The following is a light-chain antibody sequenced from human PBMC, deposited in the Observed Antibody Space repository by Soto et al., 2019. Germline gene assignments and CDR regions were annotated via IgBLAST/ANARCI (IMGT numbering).Light chain of an antibody. V-gene: IGLV1-40*01. Sequence: QSVLTQSPSVSGAPGQRVTISCTGSSANIGAGYDVHWYQQLPGTAPKLLIYGNINRPSGVPDRFSASNSGTSASLAITGLQAEDEADYYCSSYTNINTRACVFGTGTKVTVL. CDR3: SSYTNINTRACV. CDR2: GNI. J-gene: IGLJ1*01. CDR1: SANIGAGYD.